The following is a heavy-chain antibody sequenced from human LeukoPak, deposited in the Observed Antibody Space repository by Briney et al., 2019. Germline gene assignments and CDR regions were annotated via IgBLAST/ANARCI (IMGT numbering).Heavy chain of an antibody. CDR1: GGSISSGDYY. V-gene: IGHV4-30-4*02. CDR2: IYYSGST. D-gene: IGHD2-15*01. CDR3: ARGYDVVGALDY. Sequence: SETLSLTCTVSGGSISSGDYYWSWIRQPPGKGLEWIGYIYYSGSTYYNPSLKSRVTISVDTSKNQFSLKLSSVTAADTAVYYCARGYDVVGALDYWGQGTLVTVSS. J-gene: IGHJ4*02.